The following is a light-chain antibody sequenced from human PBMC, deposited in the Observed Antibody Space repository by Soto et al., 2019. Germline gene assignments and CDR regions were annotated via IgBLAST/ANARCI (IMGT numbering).Light chain of an antibody. J-gene: IGKJ1*01. V-gene: IGKV3-20*01. CDR2: GAS. CDR3: QQYGGSPQT. Sequence: EIVLTQSPGTLSLFPGDRATLSCRASQSVRSAYLAWYQQKPGQAPRLLIYGASSRATGIPDRFSGSGSGTDFTLTIRRLEPEDFAVYYCQQYGGSPQTFGPGTKVEIK. CDR1: QSVRSAY.